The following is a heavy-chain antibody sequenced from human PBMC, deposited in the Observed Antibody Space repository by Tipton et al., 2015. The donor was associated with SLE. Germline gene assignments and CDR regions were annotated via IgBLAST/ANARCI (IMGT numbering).Heavy chain of an antibody. Sequence: SLRLSCAASGFTFSSYGMHWVRQAPGKGLEWVSAISGSGGSTYYADSVKGRFTISRDNSKNTLYLQMNSLRAEDTAVYYCAKRASGAAAGTSDYWGQGTLVTVSS. CDR2: ISGSGGST. V-gene: IGHV3-23*01. D-gene: IGHD6-13*01. CDR1: GFTFSSYG. CDR3: AKRASGAAAGTSDY. J-gene: IGHJ4*02.